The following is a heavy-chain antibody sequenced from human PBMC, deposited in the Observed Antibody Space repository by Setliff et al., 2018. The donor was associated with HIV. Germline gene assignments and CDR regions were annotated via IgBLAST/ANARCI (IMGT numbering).Heavy chain of an antibody. CDR3: ARTREAVMYYYYGMDV. D-gene: IGHD3-16*01. CDR2: INAGNGHT. Sequence: ASVKVSCKASGYTFTSYAMHWVRQAPGQRLEWMGWINAGNGHTNYAQNFLGRVIITRDTSASTAYMELSSLRSEDTAVYYCARTREAVMYYYYGMDVWGQGTTVTVSS. CDR1: GYTFTSYA. V-gene: IGHV1-3*01. J-gene: IGHJ6*02.